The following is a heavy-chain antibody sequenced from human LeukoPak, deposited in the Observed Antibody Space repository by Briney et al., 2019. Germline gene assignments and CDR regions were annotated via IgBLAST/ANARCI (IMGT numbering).Heavy chain of an antibody. CDR1: GGTFSKYT. Sequence: GASVKVSCKASGGTFSKYTISWVRQRPGQGLEWMGGITPLFGTANYAQKFQGRVTITADESTSTAYMELSSLRSEDTAVYYCARDGAGATYAFDIWGQGTMVTVSS. D-gene: IGHD1-26*01. J-gene: IGHJ3*02. V-gene: IGHV1-69*13. CDR3: ARDGAGATYAFDI. CDR2: ITPLFGTA.